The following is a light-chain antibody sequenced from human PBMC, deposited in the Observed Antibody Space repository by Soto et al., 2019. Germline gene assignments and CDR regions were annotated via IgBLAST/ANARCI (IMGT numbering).Light chain of an antibody. CDR2: EVS. CDR3: SSYTSSSLYV. CDR1: SSDVGGYNS. V-gene: IGLV2-14*01. J-gene: IGLJ1*01. Sequence: QSALTQPASVSGSHGQSITISCTGTSSDVGGYNSVSWYQQHPGKAPKLMIYEVSDRPSGVSDRFSGSKSGNTASLTISGLQAEDEADYYCSSYTSSSLYVFGTGTKLTVL.